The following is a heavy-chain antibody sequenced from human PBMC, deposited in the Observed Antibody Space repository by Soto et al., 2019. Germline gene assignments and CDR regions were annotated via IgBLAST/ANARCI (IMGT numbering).Heavy chain of an antibody. CDR3: VRDISPNNFASGSYTY. D-gene: IGHD3-10*01. V-gene: IGHV3-11*06. CDR2: ISSSSIYT. CDR1: GLPFSDYY. J-gene: IGHJ4*02. Sequence: QVHLVESGGGLVKPGGSLRLSCAASGLPFSDYYMNWIRQAPGKGLEWVSNISSSSIYTNYADSVKGRFTISRDNAKKSLYLQMNSLRPEDTAVYYCVRDISPNNFASGSYTYWGQGILVTVSS.